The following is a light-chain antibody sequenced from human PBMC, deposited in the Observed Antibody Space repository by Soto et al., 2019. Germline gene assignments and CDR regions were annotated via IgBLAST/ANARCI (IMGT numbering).Light chain of an antibody. Sequence: QSVLTQPPSVSAAPGQKVTISCSGSSSNIGNNYVSWYQQLPGTAPKLLIYENNKRPSGIPDRFSGSKSGTSATLGITGLQTGDEADYYCGTWDSSLRGYVFGPGTKLTVL. CDR2: ENN. CDR3: GTWDSSLRGYV. V-gene: IGLV1-51*02. J-gene: IGLJ1*01. CDR1: SSNIGNNY.